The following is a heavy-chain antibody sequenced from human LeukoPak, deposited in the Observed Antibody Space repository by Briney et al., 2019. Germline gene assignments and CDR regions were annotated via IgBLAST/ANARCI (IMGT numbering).Heavy chain of an antibody. CDR2: TDPKNGAT. J-gene: IGHJ5*02. Sequence: ASVKVSCKASGYTFSAYYLYWVRQAPGQGFEWMGWTDPKNGATNYAPKFQGRVTMTRDTSISTAYMELSRLRLDDTAIYYCARDISLFASAGPWFDPWGQGTLVAVSP. CDR1: GYTFSAYY. CDR3: ARDISLFASAGPWFDP. D-gene: IGHD6-13*01. V-gene: IGHV1-2*02.